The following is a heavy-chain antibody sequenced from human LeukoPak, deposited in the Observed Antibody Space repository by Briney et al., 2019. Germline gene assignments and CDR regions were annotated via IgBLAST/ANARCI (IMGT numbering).Heavy chain of an antibody. CDR2: ISGSGGYT. J-gene: IGHJ4*02. CDR3: AKDKKSGSSGCCPGY. Sequence: PGGSLRLSCAASGVSFSSYAMSWVRQAPGKGLEWVSSISGSGGYTYYADSVKGRFTISRDNSKNTLYLQMNSLRAEDTAIYFCAKDKKSGSSGCCPGYWGQGALVTVSS. V-gene: IGHV3-23*01. CDR1: GVSFSSYA. D-gene: IGHD6-19*01.